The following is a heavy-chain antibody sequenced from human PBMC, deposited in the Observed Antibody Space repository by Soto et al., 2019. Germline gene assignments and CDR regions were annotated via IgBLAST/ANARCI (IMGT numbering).Heavy chain of an antibody. CDR3: AKDRMGGYYHSRNGMDV. J-gene: IGHJ6*02. Sequence: EVQLLESGGGLVRPGGSLRLSCTASGFTLISYGMSWVRQAPGKGLEWVSGISDSGGTTYYADSGKGRFTISRDNSENTLYLQMNSLRAEDTAVYYCAKDRMGGYYHSRNGMDVWGQGTAVTLSS. V-gene: IGHV3-23*01. D-gene: IGHD3-22*01. CDR2: ISDSGGTT. CDR1: GFTLISYG.